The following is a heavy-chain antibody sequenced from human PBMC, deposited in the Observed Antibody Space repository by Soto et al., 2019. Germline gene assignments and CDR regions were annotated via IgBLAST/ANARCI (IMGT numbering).Heavy chain of an antibody. J-gene: IGHJ4*02. Sequence: EVQLLESGGGFVPPGGSLRLSCAASGFTFSSYAMTWVRQAPGKGLEWVSTFTGSGGSTYYADSVKGRFTISRDNSKNTLYLQMNSLRAEDTAVYYCAKDRSMIVGENDYWGQGTLVTVSS. V-gene: IGHV3-23*01. CDR3: AKDRSMIVGENDY. CDR2: FTGSGGST. D-gene: IGHD3-22*01. CDR1: GFTFSSYA.